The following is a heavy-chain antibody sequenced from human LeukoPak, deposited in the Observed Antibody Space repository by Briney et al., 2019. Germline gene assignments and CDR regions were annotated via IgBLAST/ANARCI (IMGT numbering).Heavy chain of an antibody. CDR3: GKSQGGGGYYYDNSGHPIDY. J-gene: IGHJ4*02. V-gene: IGHV3-30-3*01. Sequence: PGRSLRLSCAASGFTFSSYAMHWVRQAPGKGLEWVAVISYDGSNKYYADSVKGRFTISRDNSKNTLYLQLNSRRVEDTAVYYCGKSQGGGGYYYDNSGHPIDYWGQGILVTVSS. D-gene: IGHD3-22*01. CDR1: GFTFSSYA. CDR2: ISYDGSNK.